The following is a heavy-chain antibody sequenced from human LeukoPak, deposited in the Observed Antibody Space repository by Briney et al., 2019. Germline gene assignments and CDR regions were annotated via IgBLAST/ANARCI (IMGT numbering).Heavy chain of an antibody. CDR3: AKSSITMVRGRGLIVDY. D-gene: IGHD3-10*01. CDR2: IRYDGSNK. Sequence: GGSLRLSCAAPGFTFSSYGMHWVRQAPGKGLEWVAFIRYDGSNKYYADSVKGRFTISRDNSKNTLYLQMNSLRPEDTAVYYCAKSSITMVRGRGLIVDYWGQGTLVTVSS. CDR1: GFTFSSYG. J-gene: IGHJ4*02. V-gene: IGHV3-30*02.